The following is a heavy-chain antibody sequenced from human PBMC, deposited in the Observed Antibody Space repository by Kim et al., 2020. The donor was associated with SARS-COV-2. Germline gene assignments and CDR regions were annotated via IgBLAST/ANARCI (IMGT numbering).Heavy chain of an antibody. CDR2: FDPAEDNAA. Sequence: ASVKVSCKVSGYTLTDLSIHWVRQAPGKGLEWMAGFDPAEDNAAIYAQKFQGRLTMTEDTSADTAYMELSSLRSADTAVYYCAARRLASCGGACYTWYFDDWGQGTLVIVSS. CDR3: AARRLASCGGACYTWYFDD. V-gene: IGHV1-24*01. J-gene: IGHJ1*01. CDR1: GYTLTDLS. D-gene: IGHD2-21*02.